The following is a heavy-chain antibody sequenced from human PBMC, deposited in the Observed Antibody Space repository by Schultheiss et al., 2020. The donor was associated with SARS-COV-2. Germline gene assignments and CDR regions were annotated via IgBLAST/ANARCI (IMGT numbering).Heavy chain of an antibody. CDR1: GFTFSNYW. J-gene: IGHJ6*03. D-gene: IGHD3-3*01. CDR2: IKSKTDGGTT. CDR3: TTGLGITIFGVVIIPYYYYYMDV. Sequence: GGSLRLSCAASGFTFSNYWMHWVRQAPGKGLEWVGRIKSKTDGGTTDYAAPVKGRFTISRDDSKNTLYLQMNSLKTEDTAVYYCTTGLGITIFGVVIIPYYYYYMDVWGKGTTVTVSS. V-gene: IGHV3-15*01.